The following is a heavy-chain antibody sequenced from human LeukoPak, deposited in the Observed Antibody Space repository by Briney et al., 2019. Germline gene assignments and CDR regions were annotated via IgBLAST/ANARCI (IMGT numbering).Heavy chain of an antibody. CDR1: GFTFSSYA. V-gene: IGHV3-30*07. D-gene: IGHD3/OR15-3a*01. Sequence: GGSLRLSCAASGFTFSSYAMHWVRQAPGKGLEWVAVISYDGSNKYYADSVKGRFTISRDNSKNTLYLQMNSLRAEDTAVYYCAKVWTAYSDDYFDYWGQGTLVTVSS. J-gene: IGHJ4*02. CDR2: ISYDGSNK. CDR3: AKVWTAYSDDYFDY.